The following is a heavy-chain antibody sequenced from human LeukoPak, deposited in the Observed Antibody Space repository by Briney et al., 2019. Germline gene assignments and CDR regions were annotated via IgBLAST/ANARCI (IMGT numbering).Heavy chain of an antibody. CDR2: IYPDDSDT. CDR1: GYYFSSYW. CDR3: AGRYCSGTICNDNWFDP. Sequence: GESLKISCKGSGYYFSSYWIGWVRQMPGKGLEWMGIIYPDDSDTRYSPSFQGQVTISADKSINTVYLQWRSLKASDTAMYYCAGRYCSGTICNDNWFDPWGQGTLVTVSS. J-gene: IGHJ5*02. V-gene: IGHV5-51*01. D-gene: IGHD2-2*01.